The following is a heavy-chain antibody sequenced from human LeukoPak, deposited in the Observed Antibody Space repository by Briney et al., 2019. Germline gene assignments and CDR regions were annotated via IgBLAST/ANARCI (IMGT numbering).Heavy chain of an antibody. CDR1: GGSFSGYY. D-gene: IGHD3-10*01. CDR2: INHSGST. J-gene: IGHJ6*03. Sequence: SETLSLTCAVYGGSFSGYYWSWIRQPPGKGLEWIGEINHSGSTNYNPSLKSRVTISVDTSKNQFSLKLSSVTAADTAVYYCARVEGPGSYLPLYYYFMDVWGKGTTVTVSS. CDR3: ARVEGPGSYLPLYYYFMDV. V-gene: IGHV4-34*01.